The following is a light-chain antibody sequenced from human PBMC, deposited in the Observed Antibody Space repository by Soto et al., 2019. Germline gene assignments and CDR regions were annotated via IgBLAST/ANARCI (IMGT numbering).Light chain of an antibody. CDR2: DAS. V-gene: IGKV1-5*01. CDR3: QHLHSYPYT. Sequence: DIQMTQSPSTLSASVGDRVTITCRASSGIGSWVAWYQQKPVRAPNLLIYDASSLQSGVPSRFSGGGSGTEFTLTISSLQPDDFATYYCQHLHSYPYTFGQGTKLEIK. CDR1: SGIGSW. J-gene: IGKJ2*01.